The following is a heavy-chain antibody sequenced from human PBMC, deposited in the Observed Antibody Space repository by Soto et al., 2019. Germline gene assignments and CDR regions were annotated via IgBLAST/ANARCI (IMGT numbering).Heavy chain of an antibody. V-gene: IGHV3-21*01. D-gene: IGHD2-2*01. Sequence: GGSLRLSCAASGFTFSSYSMNWVRQAPGKGLEWVSSISSSSSYIYYADSVKGRFTISRDNAKNSLYLQMNSLRAEDTAVYDCERDPPHCSSKRCDFDNWGQGTLVNVSS. CDR1: GFTFSSYS. CDR2: ISSSSSYI. CDR3: ERDPPHCSSKRCDFDN. J-gene: IGHJ4*02.